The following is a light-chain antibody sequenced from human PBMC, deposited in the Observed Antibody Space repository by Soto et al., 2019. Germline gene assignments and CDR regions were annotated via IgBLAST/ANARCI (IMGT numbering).Light chain of an antibody. Sequence: QSVLTQSPSASGTPGQRVTISCSGSASKIGRNYVYCYQQLPGTAPTLLIYRNSTRRPWVPARCSGSEAGTSASPPVSGLRAEDEAVYYCAPWDDNLRGFYVFGAGTKVTVL. CDR2: RNS. CDR3: APWDDNLRGFYV. CDR1: ASKIGRNY. V-gene: IGLV1-47*01. J-gene: IGLJ1*01.